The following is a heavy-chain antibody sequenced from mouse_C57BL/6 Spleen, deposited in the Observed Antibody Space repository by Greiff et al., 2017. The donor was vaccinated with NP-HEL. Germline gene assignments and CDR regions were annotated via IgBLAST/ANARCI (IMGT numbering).Heavy chain of an antibody. CDR3: ARDKDGTEDY. CDR2: ISDGGSYT. V-gene: IGHV5-4*01. CDR1: GFTFSSYA. D-gene: IGHD4-1*01. Sequence: EVQVVESGGGLVKPGGSLKLSCAASGFTFSSYAMSWVRQTPEKRLEWVATISDGGSYTYYPDNVKGRFTISRDNAKNNLYMQMSHLKSEDTAMYYCARDKDGTEDYWGQGTTLTVSS. J-gene: IGHJ2*01.